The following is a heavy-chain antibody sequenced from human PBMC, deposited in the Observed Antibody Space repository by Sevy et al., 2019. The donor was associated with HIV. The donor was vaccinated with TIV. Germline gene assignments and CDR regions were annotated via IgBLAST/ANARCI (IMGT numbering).Heavy chain of an antibody. CDR2: IYYSGST. D-gene: IGHD3-10*01. CDR3: ANMVRGVIMRFDN. CDR1: GGSISSGDYY. V-gene: IGHV4-30-4*01. Sequence: SETLSLTCTVSGGSISSGDYYWSWIRQPPGKGLEWIGYIYYSGSTYYNPSLKSRVTISVDTSKNQFSLKLSSVTAADTAVYYCANMVRGVIMRFDNWGQGTLVTVSS. J-gene: IGHJ4*02.